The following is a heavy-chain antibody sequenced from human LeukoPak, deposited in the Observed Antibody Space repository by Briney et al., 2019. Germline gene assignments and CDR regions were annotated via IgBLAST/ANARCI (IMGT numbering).Heavy chain of an antibody. V-gene: IGHV1-46*01. Sequence: GASVKVSCKASGYTFTSYYMHWVRQAPGQGLEWMGIINPSGGSTSYAQKFQGRVTMTRDMSTSTVYMELSSLRSEDTAVYYCARERRNCGGDCYPTGFDYWGQGTLVTVSS. D-gene: IGHD2-21*02. CDR3: ARERRNCGGDCYPTGFDY. J-gene: IGHJ4*02. CDR1: GYTFTSYY. CDR2: INPSGGST.